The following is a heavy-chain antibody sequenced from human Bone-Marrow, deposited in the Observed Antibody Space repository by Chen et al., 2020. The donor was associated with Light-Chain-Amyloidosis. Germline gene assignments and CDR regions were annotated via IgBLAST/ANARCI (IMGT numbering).Heavy chain of an antibody. CDR3: ARDVDYDSSGYSAP. CDR1: GYTFTGNY. D-gene: IGHD3-22*01. V-gene: IGHV1-2*02. J-gene: IGHJ5*02. CDR2: INPNIGGT. Sequence: QVQLVQSGAEVKKPGASVKVSCKASGYTFTGNYMHWVRQAPGQGLEWMGWINPNIGGTNYAQKFQGRVTMTRDTSISTAYMELSRLRSDDTAVYYCARDVDYDSSGYSAPWGQGTLVTVSS.